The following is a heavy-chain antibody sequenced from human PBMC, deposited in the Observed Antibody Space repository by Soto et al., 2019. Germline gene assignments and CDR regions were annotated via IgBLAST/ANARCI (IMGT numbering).Heavy chain of an antibody. D-gene: IGHD5-18*01. Sequence: QVQLQQWGAGLLKPSETLSLTCAVYGGSFSGYYWSWIRQPPGKGLEWIGEINHSGSTNYNPSLKSRVTISVDTSKNQFSLKLSSVTAADTAVYYCARGGLRGYSYRGYYYWGQGTLVTVS. V-gene: IGHV4-34*01. CDR1: GGSFSGYY. CDR2: INHSGST. CDR3: ARGGLRGYSYRGYYY. J-gene: IGHJ4*02.